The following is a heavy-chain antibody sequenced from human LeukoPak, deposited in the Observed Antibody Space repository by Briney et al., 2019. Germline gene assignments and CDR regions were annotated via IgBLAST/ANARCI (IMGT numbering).Heavy chain of an antibody. V-gene: IGHV3-21*01. CDR2: ISSSSSYI. CDR1: GFTFSSYS. J-gene: IGHJ4*02. D-gene: IGHD6-13*01. CDR3: ARDAGTAAAGQ. Sequence: GGSLRLSCAASGFTFSSYSMNWVRQAPGKGLEWVSSISSSSSYIYYADSVKGRFTISRDNAKNSLYLLMNSLRAEDTAVYYCARDAGTAAAGQWGQGTLVTVSS.